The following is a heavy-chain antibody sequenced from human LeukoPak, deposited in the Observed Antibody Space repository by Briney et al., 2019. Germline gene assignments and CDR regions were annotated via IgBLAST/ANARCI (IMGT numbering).Heavy chain of an antibody. CDR2: IIPIFGTA. D-gene: IGHD3-3*01. V-gene: IGHV1-69*05. J-gene: IGHJ5*02. CDR1: GGTFSSYA. Sequence: SVKVSCKASGGTFSSYAISWVRQAPGQGLEWMGGIIPIFGTANYAQKFQGRVTITTDESTSTAYMELSSLSSEDTAVYYCARVRRFLEWSYYRGGGWFDPWGQGTLVTVSS. CDR3: ARVRRFLEWSYYRGGGWFDP.